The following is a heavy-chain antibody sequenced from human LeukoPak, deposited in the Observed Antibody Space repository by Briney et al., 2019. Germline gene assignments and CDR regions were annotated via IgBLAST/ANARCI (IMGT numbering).Heavy chain of an antibody. D-gene: IGHD3-22*01. Sequence: GGSLRLSCEVSGFTVSTHYMSWVRQAPGKGLEWVSVLFGGGNTYYADSVKGRFTISRDTSKNTLYLQMNSLRAEDTAVYYCVSMAYYYDSSGYYWGQGTLVTVSS. CDR2: LFGGGNT. CDR1: GFTVSTHY. V-gene: IGHV3-53*01. CDR3: VSMAYYYDSSGYY. J-gene: IGHJ4*02.